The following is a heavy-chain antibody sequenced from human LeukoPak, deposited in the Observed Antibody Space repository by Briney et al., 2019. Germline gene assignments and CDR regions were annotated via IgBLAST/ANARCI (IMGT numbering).Heavy chain of an antibody. J-gene: IGHJ4*02. D-gene: IGHD3-16*01. CDR1: GYTLTELS. CDR3: ATDFPPFRGPHTPLFDY. CDR2: FDPEDGET. V-gene: IGHV1-24*01. Sequence: GASVKVSCKVSGYTLTELSMHWVRQAPGKGLEWMGGFDPEDGETIYAQKFQGRVTMTEDTSTDTAYMELSSLRSEDTAVYYCATDFPPFRGPHTPLFDYWGQGTLVTVSS.